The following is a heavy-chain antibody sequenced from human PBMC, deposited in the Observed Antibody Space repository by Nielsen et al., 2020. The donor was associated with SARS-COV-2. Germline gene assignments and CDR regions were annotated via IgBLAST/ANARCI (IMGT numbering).Heavy chain of an antibody. CDR1: GFTFSTYG. V-gene: IGHV3-30*18. Sequence: SLRLSCAASGFTFSTYGMHWVRQAPGKGLEWVAAISYDGSNKYYVDSVKGRFTISRDNSKNTLYLQMSRLREEDTAVYYCAKDWTAIVVVPSGGVDYWGQGTLVTVSS. J-gene: IGHJ4*02. CDR3: AKDWTAIVVVPSGGVDY. CDR2: ISYDGSNK. D-gene: IGHD2-15*01.